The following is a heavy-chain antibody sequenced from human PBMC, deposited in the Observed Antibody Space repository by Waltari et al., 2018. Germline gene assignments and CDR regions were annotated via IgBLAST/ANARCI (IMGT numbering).Heavy chain of an antibody. Sequence: QVQLVQSGAEVKKPGASVKVSCKASGYTFTGYYMHWVRQARGQGLEWMGRINPNSGGTNHAQKFQGRVTMTRDTSISTAYMELSRLRSDDTAVYYCARDYCSGGSCFGDYWGQGTLVTVSS. CDR1: GYTFTGYY. CDR3: ARDYCSGGSCFGDY. CDR2: INPNSGGT. D-gene: IGHD2-15*01. V-gene: IGHV1-2*06. J-gene: IGHJ4*02.